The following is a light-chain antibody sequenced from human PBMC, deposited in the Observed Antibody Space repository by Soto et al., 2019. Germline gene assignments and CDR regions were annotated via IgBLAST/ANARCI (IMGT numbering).Light chain of an antibody. CDR2: SNN. Sequence: QSVLTQPPSASGTPGQRVTISCSGSSSNIGSYTVNWYQQLPGTAPKLLIYSNNQRPSGVPDRFSGSKSGTSASLAISGLQSEDEADYNCPAWDDSLNGVVFGGGTKLTVL. CDR1: SSNIGSYT. V-gene: IGLV1-44*01. J-gene: IGLJ2*01. CDR3: PAWDDSLNGVV.